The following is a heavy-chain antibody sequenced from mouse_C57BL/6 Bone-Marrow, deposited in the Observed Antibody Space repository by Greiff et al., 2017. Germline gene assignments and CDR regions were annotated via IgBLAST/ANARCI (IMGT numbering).Heavy chain of an antibody. Sequence: QVQLQQPGAELVKPGASVKMSCKASGYTFTSYWITWVKQRPGHGLEWIGDIYPTSGRTNYNEKFKSKAILNVDTSSNTAYMQLSSLTSEDSAVFFCARAGPLGRSFDYWGQGTTLTVSS. V-gene: IGHV1-55*01. J-gene: IGHJ2*01. D-gene: IGHD4-1*01. CDR2: IYPTSGRT. CDR3: ARAGPLGRSFDY. CDR1: GYTFTSYW.